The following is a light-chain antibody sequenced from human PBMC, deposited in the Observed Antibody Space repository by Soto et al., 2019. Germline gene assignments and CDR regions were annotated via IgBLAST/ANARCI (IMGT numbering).Light chain of an antibody. Sequence: EIVITQSPATLSVSPGERATLSCRASQSVSSYYLAWYQQKPGQAPRLLIYAASTRATGIPDRFSGSGSGTDFTLTISRLEPEDSALYFCQQYSPSPAISFGQGTRLEIK. CDR2: AAS. CDR1: QSVSSYY. CDR3: QQYSPSPAIS. V-gene: IGKV3-20*01. J-gene: IGKJ5*01.